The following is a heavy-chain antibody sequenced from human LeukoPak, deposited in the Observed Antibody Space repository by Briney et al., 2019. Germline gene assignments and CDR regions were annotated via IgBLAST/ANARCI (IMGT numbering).Heavy chain of an antibody. CDR1: GFTFSSYA. Sequence: GGSLRLSCAASGFTFSSYAMSWVRQAPGKGLEWVSAISGSGGSTYYADSVKGRFTISRDNSKNTLYLQMNSLRAEDTAVYNCAKDEKWLRLTGITDYWGQGTLVTVSS. CDR2: ISGSGGST. J-gene: IGHJ4*02. V-gene: IGHV3-23*01. D-gene: IGHD5-12*01. CDR3: AKDEKWLRLTGITDY.